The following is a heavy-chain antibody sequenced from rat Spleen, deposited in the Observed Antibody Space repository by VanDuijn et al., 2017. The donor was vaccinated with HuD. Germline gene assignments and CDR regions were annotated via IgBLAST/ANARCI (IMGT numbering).Heavy chain of an antibody. D-gene: IGHD1-8*01. V-gene: IGHV5-20*01. CDR2: ISYDGSST. Sequence: EVQLMESGGGLVQPGRSMKLSCAASGFTFSNYDMAWVRQAPTKGLEWVASISYDGSSTYYRDSVKGRFTISRDNAKSTLYLQMDSLRSEDTATYWATTGVMDAWGQGASVTVSS. CDR3: TTGVMDA. CDR1: GFTFSNYD. J-gene: IGHJ4*01.